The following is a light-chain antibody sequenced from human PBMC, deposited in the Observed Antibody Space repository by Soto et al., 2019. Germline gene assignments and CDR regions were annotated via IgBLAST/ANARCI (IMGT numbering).Light chain of an antibody. CDR3: SSYAGSTVV. Sequence: QSALTQPPSASGSPGQSVTISCIGTSSDVGGYNFVSWYQHHPGKAPKFMIYEVDKRPSGVPDRFSGSESGNTASLTVSGLQPEDEADYYCSSYAGSTVVFGGGTKLTVL. CDR1: SSDVGGYNF. V-gene: IGLV2-8*01. CDR2: EVD. J-gene: IGLJ2*01.